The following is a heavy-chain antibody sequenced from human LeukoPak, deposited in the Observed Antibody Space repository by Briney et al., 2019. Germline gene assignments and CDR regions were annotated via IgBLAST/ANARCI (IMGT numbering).Heavy chain of an antibody. J-gene: IGHJ4*02. D-gene: IGHD6-19*01. CDR3: ARDNSGWYRDY. CDR2: IMQDGSEK. V-gene: IGHV3-7*01. CDR1: GFTFSSYW. Sequence: GGSLRLSCAASGFTFSSYWMSWVRQAPGKGLEWVANIMQDGSEKYYVDSVKGRFTISRDNAKNSLYLQMNSLRAEDTAVYYCARDNSGWYRDYWGQGTLVTVSS.